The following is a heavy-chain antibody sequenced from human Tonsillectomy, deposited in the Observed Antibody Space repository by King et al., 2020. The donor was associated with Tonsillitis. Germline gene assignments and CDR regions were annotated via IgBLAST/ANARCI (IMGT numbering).Heavy chain of an antibody. J-gene: IGHJ4*02. Sequence: VQLVESGGGLVQPGGSLRLSCAASGFTFSSYAMSWVRQAPGKGLEWVSAISGSGGSTYYADSVKGRFTISRDNSKNTLYLQMNSLRAEDTAVYYCAKVRGRLGYYDSSGYPEFDYWGQGTLVTVSS. D-gene: IGHD3-22*01. V-gene: IGHV3-23*04. CDR3: AKVRGRLGYYDSSGYPEFDY. CDR1: GFTFSSYA. CDR2: ISGSGGST.